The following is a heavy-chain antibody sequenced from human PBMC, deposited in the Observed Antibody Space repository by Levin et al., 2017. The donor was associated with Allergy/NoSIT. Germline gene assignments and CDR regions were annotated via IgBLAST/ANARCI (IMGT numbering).Heavy chain of an antibody. CDR3: ARGENLPSGFRELNNWFDP. CDR1: GGSFSGYY. J-gene: IGHJ5*02. CDR2: INHSGST. D-gene: IGHD3-10*01. Sequence: SETLSLTCAVYGGSFSGYYWSWIRQPPGKGLEWIGEINHSGSTNYNPSLKSRVTISVDTSKNQFSLKLSSVTAADTAVYYCARGENLPSGFRELNNWFDPWGQGTLVTVSS. V-gene: IGHV4-34*01.